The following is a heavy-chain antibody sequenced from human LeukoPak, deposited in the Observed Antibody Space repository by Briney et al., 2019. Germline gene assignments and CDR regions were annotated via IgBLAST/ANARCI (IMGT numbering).Heavy chain of an antibody. CDR1: GGSISRYY. CDR3: ARVGSWSFDY. Sequence: SETLSLTCTVSGGSISRYYWSWIRQPPGKGLEWIGYADYSGGTNYNPSLKSRLMISVDTSKNQFSLKLTSVTAADTAVYFCARVGSWSFDYWGQGTLVTVSS. J-gene: IGHJ4*02. CDR2: ADYSGGT. D-gene: IGHD6-13*01. V-gene: IGHV4-59*01.